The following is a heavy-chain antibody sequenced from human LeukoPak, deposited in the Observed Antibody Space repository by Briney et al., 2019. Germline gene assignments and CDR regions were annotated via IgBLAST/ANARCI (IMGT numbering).Heavy chain of an antibody. D-gene: IGHD2-2*01. Sequence: SETLSLTCTVSGGSISSYYWSWIRQPPGKGLEWIGYIYYSGSTNYNPSLKSRVTISVDTSKNQFSLKLSSVPAADTAVYYCARQRGYFSSTSCYAYYYYGMDVWGQGTTVSVSS. V-gene: IGHV4-59*08. CDR3: ARQRGYFSSTSCYAYYYYGMDV. CDR1: GGSISSYY. J-gene: IGHJ6*01. CDR2: IYYSGST.